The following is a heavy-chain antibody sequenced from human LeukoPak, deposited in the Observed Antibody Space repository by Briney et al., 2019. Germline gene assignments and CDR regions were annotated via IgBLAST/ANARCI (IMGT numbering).Heavy chain of an antibody. CDR2: FYVSGNS. D-gene: IGHD5-12*01. CDR3: ARATSSYFYYMDV. V-gene: IGHV4-4*07. J-gene: IGHJ6*03. CDR1: GGSISTYY. Sequence: SETLSLTCSVSGGSISTYYWSWIRQPAGKGLEWIGRFYVSGNSYYNPSLKSRVTISADTSKNQFSLNVSSVTAADTAVYYCARATSSYFYYMDVWGKGTTVTISS.